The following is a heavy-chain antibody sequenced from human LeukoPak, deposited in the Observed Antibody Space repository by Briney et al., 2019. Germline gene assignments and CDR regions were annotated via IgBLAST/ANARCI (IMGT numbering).Heavy chain of an antibody. CDR1: GYSFISNH. J-gene: IGHJ3*01. Sequence: ASVKVSCKASGYSFISNHIYWVRQAPGQGLELMGWIMPDISESRSAQNFQGRVTMTWDTSITLAYMELSSLTSDDTAVYFCAREAGVKGLDVWGQGTMVTVSS. CDR3: AREAGVKGLDV. CDR2: IMPDISES. V-gene: IGHV1-2*02.